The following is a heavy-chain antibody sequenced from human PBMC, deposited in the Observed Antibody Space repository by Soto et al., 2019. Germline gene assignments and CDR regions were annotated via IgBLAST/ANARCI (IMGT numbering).Heavy chain of an antibody. D-gene: IGHD3-3*01. CDR2: INPNSGGT. Sequence: ASVKVSCKASGYTCTGYYMHWVLQAPGQGLEWMGWINPNSGGTNYAQKFQGWVTMTRDTSISTAYMELSRLRSDDTAVYYCARGGFTIFGVVLYAIHAFDIWGQGTMVTVS. CDR3: ARGGFTIFGVVLYAIHAFDI. J-gene: IGHJ3*02. V-gene: IGHV1-2*04. CDR1: GYTCTGYY.